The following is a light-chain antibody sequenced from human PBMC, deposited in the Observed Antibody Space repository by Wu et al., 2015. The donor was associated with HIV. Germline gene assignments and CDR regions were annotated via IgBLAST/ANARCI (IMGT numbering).Light chain of an antibody. Sequence: AIRMTQSPSSLSASTGDRVTITCRASQGISNYLGWYQQKPGKAPKLLISSASTLESGVPSRFSGSGSGTQFTLTISCLQSEDVATYYCQKXNTAPWTFGQGTKVEMK. J-gene: IGKJ1*01. V-gene: IGKV1-8*01. CDR1: QGISNY. CDR3: QKXNTAPWT. CDR2: SAS.